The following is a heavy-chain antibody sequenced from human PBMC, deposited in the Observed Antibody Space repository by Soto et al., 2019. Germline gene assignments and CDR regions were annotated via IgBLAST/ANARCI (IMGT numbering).Heavy chain of an antibody. CDR3: ARLIFGVVNTPDY. J-gene: IGHJ4*02. V-gene: IGHV4-39*01. Sequence: QLQLQESGPGLVKPSETLSLTCTVSGGSISSSSYYWGWIRQPPGKGLEWIGSIYYSGSTYYNPSLKSRVTISVDTSKNQFSLKLSSVTAADTAVYYCARLIFGVVNTPDYWGQGTLVTVSS. CDR2: IYYSGST. D-gene: IGHD3-3*01. CDR1: GGSISSSSYY.